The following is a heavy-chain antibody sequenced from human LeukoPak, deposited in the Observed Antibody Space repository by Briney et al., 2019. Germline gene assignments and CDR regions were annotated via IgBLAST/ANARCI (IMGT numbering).Heavy chain of an antibody. D-gene: IGHD6-13*01. CDR2: ISFDGGNK. Sequence: GGSLRLSYTTSVYTFNISVMDCAGLAPGKGLDWVAVISFDGGNKFYADSVKGRFSISRDNSKNTLYLQMNSLGLDDTAVYFCARVRVGIAAAGFDYWGQGTLVTVSS. J-gene: IGHJ4*02. CDR1: VYTFNISV. CDR3: ARVRVGIAAAGFDY. V-gene: IGHV3-30-3*01.